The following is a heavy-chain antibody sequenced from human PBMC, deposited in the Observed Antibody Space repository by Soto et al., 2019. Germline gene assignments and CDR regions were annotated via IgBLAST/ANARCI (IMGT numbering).Heavy chain of an antibody. Sequence: SGPTLLNPKDPLTLPWTVSGVSGIDAKRGGSGIRQPPGKALEWLAHIFSNDDKSYSTSLDRRLTISKDTSKSQVVLTMTNLDPVDSGTYYCALIKDCSRTDCFLASFDPWGQGTLVTVSS. J-gene: IGHJ5*02. CDR3: ALIKDCSRTDCFLASFDP. CDR1: GVSGIDAKRG. D-gene: IGHD2-2*01. V-gene: IGHV2-26*01. CDR2: IFSNDDK.